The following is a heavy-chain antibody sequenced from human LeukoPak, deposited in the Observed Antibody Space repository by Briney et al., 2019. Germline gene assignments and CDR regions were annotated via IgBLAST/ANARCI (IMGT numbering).Heavy chain of an antibody. J-gene: IGHJ5*02. Sequence: SETLSLTCTVSGGSISSYYWSWIRQPPGKGLEWIGYIYYSGSTNYNPSLKSRVTISVDTSKNQFSLKLSSVTAADTAVYYCARGLRVRRDGYNDWFDPWGQGTLVTVSS. D-gene: IGHD5-24*01. CDR1: GGSISSYY. V-gene: IGHV4-59*01. CDR2: IYYSGST. CDR3: ARGLRVRRDGYNDWFDP.